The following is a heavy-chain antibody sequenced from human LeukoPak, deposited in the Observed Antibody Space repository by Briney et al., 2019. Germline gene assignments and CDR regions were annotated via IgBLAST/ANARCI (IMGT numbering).Heavy chain of an antibody. CDR1: GFTFSSYA. CDR3: AKVSSGWEFDY. CDR2: ISGSGGST. Sequence: GESLKISCAASGFTFSSYAMSWVRQVPGKGLEWVSAISGSGGSTYYADSVKGRFTISRDNSKNTLYLQMNSLRAEDTAVYYCAKVSSGWEFDYWGQGTLVTVSS. D-gene: IGHD6-19*01. J-gene: IGHJ4*02. V-gene: IGHV3-23*01.